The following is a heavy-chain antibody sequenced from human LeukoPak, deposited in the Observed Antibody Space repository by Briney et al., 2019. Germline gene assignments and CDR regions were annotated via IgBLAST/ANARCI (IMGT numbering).Heavy chain of an antibody. Sequence: PGGSLRLSCVASRFTFSNYWMRWVRQAPGKGLEWVANINQDGSKKRYADSMKGRFTISRDNAKESLYLQLNSLRAEDTAVYYCAKWGPYCVGDYCPALDSWGQGTLVTVSS. CDR1: RFTFSNYW. CDR3: AKWGPYCVGDYCPALDS. D-gene: IGHD2-21*02. V-gene: IGHV3-7*01. J-gene: IGHJ4*02. CDR2: INQDGSKK.